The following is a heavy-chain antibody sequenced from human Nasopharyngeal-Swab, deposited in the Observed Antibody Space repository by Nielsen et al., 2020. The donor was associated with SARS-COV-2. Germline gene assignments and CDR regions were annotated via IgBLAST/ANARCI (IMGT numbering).Heavy chain of an antibody. J-gene: IGHJ4*02. D-gene: IGHD7-27*01. V-gene: IGHV3-53*01. CDR3: ARTINWGPFDY. CDR2: IYSGGST. Sequence: GGSLRLSCAASGFTVSSNYMSWVRRAPGKGLEWVSVIYSGGSTYYADSVKGRFTISRDNSKNTLYLQMNSLRAEDTAVYYCARTINWGPFDYWGQGTLVTVSS. CDR1: GFTVSSNY.